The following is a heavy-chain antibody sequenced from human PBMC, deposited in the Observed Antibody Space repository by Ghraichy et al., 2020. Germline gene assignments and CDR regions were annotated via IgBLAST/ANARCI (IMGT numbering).Heavy chain of an antibody. CDR2: IYSGGST. J-gene: IGHJ6*02. CDR3: ARHNSSGWYLLGRVANYGMDV. V-gene: IGHV3-53*04. D-gene: IGHD6-19*01. Sequence: GGSLRLSCAASGFTVSSNYMSWVRQAPGKGLEWVSVIYSGGSTYYADSVKGRFTISRHNSKNTLYLQMNSLRAEDTAVYYCARHNSSGWYLLGRVANYGMDVWGQGTTVTVSS. CDR1: GFTVSSNY.